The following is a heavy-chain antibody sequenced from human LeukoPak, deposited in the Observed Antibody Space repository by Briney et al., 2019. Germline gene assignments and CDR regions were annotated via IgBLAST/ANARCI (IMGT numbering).Heavy chain of an antibody. J-gene: IGHJ4*02. CDR2: ITNEADGGTR. CDR1: GFSFSNAW. CDR3: TTPERYYYDTSDFYGSPY. D-gene: IGHD3-22*01. Sequence: GGSLRLSCTASGFSFSNAWVSWVRQAPGKGLEWVGRITNEADGGTRDYAAPVKGRFTISRDDSKNTLYLQMNSLKTEDTAVYYCTTPERYYYDTSDFYGSPYWGQGTLVTVSS. V-gene: IGHV3-15*01.